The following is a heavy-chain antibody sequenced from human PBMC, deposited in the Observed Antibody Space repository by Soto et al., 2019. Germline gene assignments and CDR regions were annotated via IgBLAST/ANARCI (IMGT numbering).Heavy chain of an antibody. CDR1: GFTFSSYG. J-gene: IGHJ6*02. Sequence: VGSLRLSCAASGFTFSSYGMHWVRQAPGKGLEWVAVIWYDGSNKYYADSVKGRFTISRDNSKNTLYLQMNSLRAEDTAVYYCARANSNYYYGMDVWGQGTTVTVSS. D-gene: IGHD7-27*01. CDR2: IWYDGSNK. CDR3: ARANSNYYYGMDV. V-gene: IGHV3-33*01.